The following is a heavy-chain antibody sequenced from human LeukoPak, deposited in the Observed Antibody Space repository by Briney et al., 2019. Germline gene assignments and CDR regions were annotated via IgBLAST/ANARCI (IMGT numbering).Heavy chain of an antibody. CDR3: AREQYSSGWYVFVY. V-gene: IGHV3-23*01. CDR2: IAGGDEST. CDR1: GFIFNTNG. Sequence: PGGSLRLSCAISGFIFNTNGMNWVRQSPGKGLEWLATIAGGDESTYYADSVKGRFAISRDNSKNTVFLHMNSLRAEDTAVYYCAREQYSSGWYVFVYWGQGTLVTVSS. J-gene: IGHJ4*02. D-gene: IGHD6-19*01.